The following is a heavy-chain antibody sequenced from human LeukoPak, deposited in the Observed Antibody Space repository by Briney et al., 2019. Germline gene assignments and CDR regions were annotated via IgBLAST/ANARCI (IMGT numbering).Heavy chain of an antibody. D-gene: IGHD3-10*01. CDR2: INPNSGGT. J-gene: IGHJ6*03. Sequence: ASVKVSCKASGYTFTGYYMHWVRQAPGQGLEWMGWINPNSGGTNYAQKFQGRVTMTRDTSISTAYMELSRLRSNGTAVYYCARDRFGRSSSMYMDVWGKGTTVTVSS. CDR3: ARDRFGRSSSMYMDV. CDR1: GYTFTGYY. V-gene: IGHV1-2*02.